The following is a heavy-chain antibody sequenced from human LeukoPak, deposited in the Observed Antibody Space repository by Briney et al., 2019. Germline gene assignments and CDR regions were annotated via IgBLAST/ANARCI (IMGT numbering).Heavy chain of an antibody. CDR2: INQDGSEE. D-gene: IGHD1-26*01. V-gene: IGHV3-7*05. J-gene: IGHJ4*02. CDR3: ARNGRYISDY. CDR1: GFTFSNYW. Sequence: GGSLRLSCAASGFTFSNYWMSWVRQAPGKGLEWVANINQDGSEEYYVDSVKGRFTVSRDNAKNSLYLQMNSLRAEDTAVYYCARNGRYISDYWGQGRLVIVS.